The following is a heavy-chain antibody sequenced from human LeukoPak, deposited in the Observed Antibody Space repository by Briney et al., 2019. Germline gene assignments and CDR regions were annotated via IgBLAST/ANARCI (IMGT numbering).Heavy chain of an antibody. CDR1: GFTFSSYG. D-gene: IGHD6-19*01. CDR2: ISYDGSNK. J-gene: IGHJ4*02. Sequence: GGSLRLSCAASGFTFSSYGTHWVRQAPGKGLEWVAVISYDGSNKYYADSVKGRFTISRDNSKNTLYLQMNSLRAEDTAVYYCAKLTAGTRDDYWGQGTLVTVSS. CDR3: AKLTAGTRDDY. V-gene: IGHV3-30*18.